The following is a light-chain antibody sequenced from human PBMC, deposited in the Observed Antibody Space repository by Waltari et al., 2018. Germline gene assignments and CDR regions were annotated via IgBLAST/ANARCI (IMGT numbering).Light chain of an antibody. CDR3: QQSYRGPPIT. CDR1: QSVRIY. J-gene: IGKJ5*01. Sequence: DFQLTQSPSSLSASVGDRVTITCRTSQSVRIYLNWYQQKPGKAPNLLIYAASNLQSGVPSRFSGSGSGTDFTLTISSVQPEDCATYYCQQSYRGPPITFGQGTRLDIK. V-gene: IGKV1-39*01. CDR2: AAS.